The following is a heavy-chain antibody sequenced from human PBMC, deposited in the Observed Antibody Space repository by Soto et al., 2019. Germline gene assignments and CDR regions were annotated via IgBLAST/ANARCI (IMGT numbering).Heavy chain of an antibody. CDR2: FNPGPNSA. CDR1: NDSLSSHF. V-gene: IGHV1-46*01. J-gene: IGHJ4*02. Sequence: ASVKVSCKASNDSLSSHFIHWVRQAPGEGLEWMGIFNPGPNSASYSKEFQGRLTLTSDMPSRTVYMQLSNLRSDDTAVYYCAGASSRVSSVVAAYWGQGTLVTVSS. CDR3: AGASSRVSSVVAAY. D-gene: IGHD2-15*01.